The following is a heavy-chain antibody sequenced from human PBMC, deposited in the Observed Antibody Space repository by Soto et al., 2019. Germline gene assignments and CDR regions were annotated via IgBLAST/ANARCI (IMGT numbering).Heavy chain of an antibody. J-gene: IGHJ4*02. V-gene: IGHV6-1*01. CDR1: GDSVSNNSVA. CDR3: ARTLRGRGVKYFDD. CDR2: TYYRSKWHY. D-gene: IGHD3-10*01. Sequence: QAQLQQSGPGLVKPSQTLSLSCAISGDSVSNNSVAWNWVRQSPSRGLEWLGRTYYRSKWHYDSAHSVRSRITITPETSKNHFSLQLNSVSPEDADVYYCARTLRGRGVKYFDDWGQGTLVTVSS.